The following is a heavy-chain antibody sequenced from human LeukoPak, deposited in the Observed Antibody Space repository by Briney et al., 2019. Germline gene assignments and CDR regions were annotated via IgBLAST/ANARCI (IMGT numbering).Heavy chain of an antibody. J-gene: IGHJ3*01. Sequence: PGRSLRLSCVASRSMFRAYGIDWVRQAPGKGLEWVVRISNDGSKKTYADSVRGRFNISRDNGKNTVFLQMNSLRVEDTALYYCAKDLRGAKGALDVWGQGTMVTVSS. V-gene: IGHV3-30*18. CDR3: AKDLRGAKGALDV. CDR1: RSMFRAYG. CDR2: ISNDGSKK.